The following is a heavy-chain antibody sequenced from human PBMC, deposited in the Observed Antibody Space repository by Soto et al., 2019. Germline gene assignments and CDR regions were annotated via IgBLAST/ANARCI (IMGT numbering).Heavy chain of an antibody. CDR2: IYSSGST. CDR1: GGAINSYY. Sequence: SETLSLTCTVSGGAINSYYWTWILQPAGKGLAWIRRIYSSGSTKYNPSLQSRVTMSLDTSKNQLSLRVTSVTAADTAVYYCARGQRFSDWFDPWGQGTLVTVSS. V-gene: IGHV4-4*07. J-gene: IGHJ5*02. CDR3: ARGQRFSDWFDP. D-gene: IGHD3-3*01.